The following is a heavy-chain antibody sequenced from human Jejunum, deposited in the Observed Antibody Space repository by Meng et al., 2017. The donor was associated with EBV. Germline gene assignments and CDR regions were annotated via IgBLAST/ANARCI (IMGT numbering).Heavy chain of an antibody. CDR3: ARVEVGITSVDY. J-gene: IGHJ4*02. CDR1: GYTFTNYG. CDR2: ISAYNGNT. V-gene: IGHV1-18*01. D-gene: IGHD1-26*01. Sequence: QAQLVQSGGEVKKPGXSVKVLCKASGYTFTNYGITWVRQAPGQGLEWMGWISAYNGNTNYAQTLQGRVTMTTDTSTSTAYMELGSLRSDDTAVYYCARVEVGITSVDYWGQGTLGTVSS.